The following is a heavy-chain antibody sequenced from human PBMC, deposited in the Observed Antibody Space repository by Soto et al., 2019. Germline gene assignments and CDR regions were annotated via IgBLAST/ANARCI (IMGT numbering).Heavy chain of an antibody. D-gene: IGHD1-20*01. V-gene: IGHV5-51*01. J-gene: IGHJ4*02. Sequence: GESLKISCKASGYSFSNYWIGWVRQMPGKGLEWMAIINPGDSESRYSPSFQGQVTISADKSISTAYLQWNSLRVEDTALYYCAKDGANNSPRELGYWGQGTLVTVSS. CDR3: AKDGANNSPRELGY. CDR2: INPGDSES. CDR1: GYSFSNYW.